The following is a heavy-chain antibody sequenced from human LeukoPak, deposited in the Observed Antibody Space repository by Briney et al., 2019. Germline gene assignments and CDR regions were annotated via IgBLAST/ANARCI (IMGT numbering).Heavy chain of an antibody. V-gene: IGHV4-59*01. Sequence: SETLSLTCTVSGGSISSYYWSWIRQPPGKGLVWIGYINYSGSTNYNPSLKSRVTISVDTSKNQFSLKLSSVTAADTAVYYCAREIAYCGADCPPHFDYWGQGTLVTVSS. D-gene: IGHD2-21*02. CDR2: INYSGST. CDR3: AREIAYCGADCPPHFDY. J-gene: IGHJ4*02. CDR1: GGSISSYY.